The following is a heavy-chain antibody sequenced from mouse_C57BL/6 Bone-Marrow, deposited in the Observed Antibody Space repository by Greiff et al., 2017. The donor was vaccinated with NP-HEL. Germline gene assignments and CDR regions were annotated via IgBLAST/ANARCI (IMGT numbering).Heavy chain of an antibody. CDR2: IYPRSGNT. V-gene: IGHV1-81*01. J-gene: IGHJ1*03. D-gene: IGHD1-1*01. CDR3: ALITTVVAADWYFDV. Sequence: VQLVESGAELARPGASVKLSCKASGYTFTSYGISWVKQRTGQGLEWIGEIYPRSGNTYYNEKFKGKATLTVDTSSSTAYMQLSSLTSEDSAVYYCALITTVVAADWYFDVWGTGTTVTVSS. CDR1: GYTFTSYG.